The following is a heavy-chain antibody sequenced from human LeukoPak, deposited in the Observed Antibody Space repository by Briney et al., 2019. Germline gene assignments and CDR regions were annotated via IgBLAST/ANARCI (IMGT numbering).Heavy chain of an antibody. CDR2: IYYSGSP. CDR1: GGSISSYF. V-gene: IGHV4-59*04. Sequence: PSETLSLTCTVSGGSISSYFWSWIRQPPGKGLEWIGYIYYSGSPYYNPSLKSRVTISVDTSKNQFSLKLSSVPAADTAVYYCARRIVGATAAFDYWGQGTLVTVSS. D-gene: IGHD1-26*01. CDR3: ARRIVGATAAFDY. J-gene: IGHJ4*02.